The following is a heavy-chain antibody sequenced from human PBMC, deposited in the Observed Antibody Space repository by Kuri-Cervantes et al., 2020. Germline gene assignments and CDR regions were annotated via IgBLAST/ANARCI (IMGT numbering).Heavy chain of an antibody. Sequence: SGPTLVKPTQTLTVTCTFSGLSLTSSGMCVSWVRQPPGKALEWLALIYWDDDKRYSPSLKSRLTITKDTSKNQVVLTMTNMDPVDTATYYCAHRRITMIVGGNGFDYWGQGTLVTVSS. CDR1: GLSLTSSGMC. J-gene: IGHJ4*02. D-gene: IGHD3-22*01. V-gene: IGHV2-5*08. CDR2: IYWDDDK. CDR3: AHRRITMIVGGNGFDY.